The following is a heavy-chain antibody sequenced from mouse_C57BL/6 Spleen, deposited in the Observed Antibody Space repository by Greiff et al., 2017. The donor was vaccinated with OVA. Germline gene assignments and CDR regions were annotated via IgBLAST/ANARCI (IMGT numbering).Heavy chain of an antibody. D-gene: IGHD2-5*01. J-gene: IGHJ3*01. CDR2: IDPETGGT. V-gene: IGHV1-15*01. CDR3: TRDYSNYFFAY. Sequence: LVESGAELVRPGASVTLSCKASGYTFTDYEMHWVKQTPVHGLEWIGAIDPETGGTAYNQKFKGKAILTADKSSSTAYMELRSLTSEDSAVYYCTRDYSNYFFAYWGQGTLVTVSA. CDR1: GYTFTDYE.